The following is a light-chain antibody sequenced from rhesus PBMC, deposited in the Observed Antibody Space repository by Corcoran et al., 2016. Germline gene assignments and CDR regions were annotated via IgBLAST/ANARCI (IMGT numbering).Light chain of an antibody. Sequence: DIQMTQSPSSLSASVGDRVTITCQASQGISNWLAWYQQKPGKAPELLIYAASSWQSGVPSRFSGSGSVTEFTLTISSLQPESFATYYCQQHNSNPYSFGQGTKVEIK. J-gene: IGKJ2*01. CDR1: QGISNW. V-gene: IGKV1-33*02. CDR2: AAS. CDR3: QQHNSNPYS.